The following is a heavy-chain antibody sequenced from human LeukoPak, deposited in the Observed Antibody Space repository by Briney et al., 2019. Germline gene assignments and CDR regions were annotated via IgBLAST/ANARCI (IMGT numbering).Heavy chain of an antibody. Sequence: SETLSLTCTVSGGSISSSNWWTWVRQPPGKGLEWIGEIYHTGSTNYNPSLKSRVTISGDKSKNQFSLKLSSVTAADTAVYYCARHEDVAAFRNGLDVWGQGTTVTVSS. V-gene: IGHV4-4*02. J-gene: IGHJ6*02. CDR3: ARHEDVAAFRNGLDV. CDR2: IYHTGST. D-gene: IGHD6-13*01. CDR1: GGSISSSNW.